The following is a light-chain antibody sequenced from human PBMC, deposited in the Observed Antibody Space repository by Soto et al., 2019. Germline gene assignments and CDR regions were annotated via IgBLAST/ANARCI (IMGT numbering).Light chain of an antibody. V-gene: IGKV1-27*01. J-gene: IGKJ3*01. Sequence: DIQMTQSPSSLSASVGDRVTITYRASQDISNYLAWYQQKPGEVPKVLIYAASTLQSGVPSRFSGSGSGTDFTLTISSLQPEDVATFYCQKYNSPPFTFGPGTKVDIK. CDR3: QKYNSPPFT. CDR1: QDISNY. CDR2: AAS.